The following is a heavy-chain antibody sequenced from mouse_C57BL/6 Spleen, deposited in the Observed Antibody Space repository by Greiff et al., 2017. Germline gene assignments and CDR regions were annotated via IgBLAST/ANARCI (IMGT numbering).Heavy chain of an antibody. J-gene: IGHJ2*01. CDR1: GYTFTSYD. D-gene: IGHD1-1*01. Sequence: VQGVESGPELVKPGASVKLSCKASGYTFTSYDINWVKQRPGQGLEWIGWIYPRDGSTKYNEKFKGKATLTVDTSSSTAYMELHSLTSEDSAVYFCARLGHITTVVATGDYWGQGTTLTVSS. V-gene: IGHV1-85*01. CDR2: IYPRDGST. CDR3: ARLGHITTVVATGDY.